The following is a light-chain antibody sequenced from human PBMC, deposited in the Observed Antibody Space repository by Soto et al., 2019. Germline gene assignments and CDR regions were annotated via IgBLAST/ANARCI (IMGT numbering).Light chain of an antibody. CDR3: CSYAGGGTFYV. J-gene: IGLJ1*01. CDR2: EGS. CDR1: SSDVGSYNL. V-gene: IGLV2-23*03. Sequence: QSALTQPASVSGSPGQSITISCTGTSSDVGSYNLVSWYQQHPGKAPKLMIYEGSKRPSGVSNRFSGSKSGNAASLTISGLQAEDEADSYCCSYAGGGTFYVFGTGTKLTVL.